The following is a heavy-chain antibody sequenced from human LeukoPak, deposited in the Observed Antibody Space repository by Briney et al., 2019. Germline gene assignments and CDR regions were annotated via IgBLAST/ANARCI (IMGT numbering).Heavy chain of an antibody. V-gene: IGHV3-21*01. CDR3: ARGGSSYWGQSKYYFDY. D-gene: IGHD7-27*01. CDR1: GFTFSSYS. J-gene: IGHJ4*02. Sequence: PGGALRLSFAASGFTFSSYSMNWVRQAPGKGLEWVSSISSSNSYIYYADSVKGRFTISRDNAKNSLYLQMNSLRAEDTAVYYCARGGSSYWGQSKYYFDYWGQGTLVTVSS. CDR2: ISSSNSYI.